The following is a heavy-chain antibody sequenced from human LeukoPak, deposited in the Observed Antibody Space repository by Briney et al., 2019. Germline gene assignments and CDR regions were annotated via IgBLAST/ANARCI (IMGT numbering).Heavy chain of an antibody. CDR1: EFPFSFYE. J-gene: IGHJ4*02. CDR2: IGSSGTNR. D-gene: IGHD6-19*01. V-gene: IGHV3-48*03. Sequence: PGGSLRLSCAVSEFPFSFYEMNRVRQAPGKGLEWVSNIGSSGTNRYYADSVKGRFSISRDNAKSSLYLQMNSLRVEDTAVYYCALLAVASDFDYWGQGALVTVSS. CDR3: ALLAVASDFDY.